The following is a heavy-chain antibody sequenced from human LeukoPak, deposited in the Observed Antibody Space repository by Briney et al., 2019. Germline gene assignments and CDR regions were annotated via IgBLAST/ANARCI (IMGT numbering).Heavy chain of an antibody. J-gene: IGHJ1*01. CDR1: GYSFFSYW. V-gene: IGHV5-51*01. D-gene: IGHD6-13*01. CDR2: IYPGDSDT. Sequence: GESLKISCKGSGYSFFSYWIGWVRQMPGKGLEWMGIIYPGDSDTRYSPSFQGQVTISADKSISTAYLQWSSLKASDTAIYYCVRQVTAATYFQHWGQGTLVTVSS. CDR3: VRQVTAATYFQH.